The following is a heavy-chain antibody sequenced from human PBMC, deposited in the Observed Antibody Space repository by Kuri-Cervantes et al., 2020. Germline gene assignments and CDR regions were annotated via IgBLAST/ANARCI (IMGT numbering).Heavy chain of an antibody. D-gene: IGHD6-13*01. Sequence: GGSLRLSCKASGYTFTSYDINWVRQATGQGLEWMGWMNPNSGNTGYAQKFQGGVTMTRNTSISTAYMDLSSLRSEDTAVYYCARAPDWSSSSWFDSAAYYFDYWGQGTLVTVSS. V-gene: IGHV1-8*01. CDR1: GYTFTSYD. J-gene: IGHJ4*02. CDR2: MNPNSGNT. CDR3: ARAPDWSSSSWFDSAAYYFDY.